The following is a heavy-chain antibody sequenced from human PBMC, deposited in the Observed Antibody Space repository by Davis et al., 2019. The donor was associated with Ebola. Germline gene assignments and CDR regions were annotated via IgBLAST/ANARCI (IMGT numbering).Heavy chain of an antibody. CDR2: INPSGGST. V-gene: IGHV1-46*01. CDR1: GYTFTSYY. CDR3: ARGAATVTTGWFEP. Sequence: AASVKVSCKASGYTFTSYYMHWVRQAPGQGLEWMGIINPSGGSTSYAQKFQGWVTMTRDTSISTAYMELSRLRSDDTAVYYCARGAATVTTGWFEPWGQGTLVTVSS. J-gene: IGHJ5*02. D-gene: IGHD4-17*01.